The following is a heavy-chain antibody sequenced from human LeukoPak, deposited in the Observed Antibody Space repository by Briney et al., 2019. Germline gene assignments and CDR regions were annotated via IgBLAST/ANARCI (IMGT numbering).Heavy chain of an antibody. Sequence: VASVKVSCKTSGYTFTSYDLNWVRQAPGQGLEWMGWINPNSGGTNYAQKFQGRVTMTRDTSISTAYMELSRLRSDDTAVYYCARDYDILTGSDYWGQGTLVTVSS. J-gene: IGHJ4*02. CDR3: ARDYDILTGSDY. V-gene: IGHV1-2*02. CDR1: GYTFTSYD. D-gene: IGHD3-9*01. CDR2: INPNSGGT.